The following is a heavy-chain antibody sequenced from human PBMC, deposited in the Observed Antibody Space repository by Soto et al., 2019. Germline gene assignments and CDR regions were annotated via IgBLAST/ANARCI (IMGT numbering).Heavy chain of an antibody. CDR3: VRNGYYCLDI. Sequence: QIQLQESGPGLVKSSGTLSLTCTVSGDSITNSDWWSWVRQSPGKGLEWIGEIHHSGATNYNPSLKSRVTLSVDKSTNHLSLKESSVTAADTAVYYCVRNGYYCLDIWGRGTTVTVSS. J-gene: IGHJ6*02. CDR1: GDSITNSDW. V-gene: IGHV4-4*02. CDR2: IHHSGAT.